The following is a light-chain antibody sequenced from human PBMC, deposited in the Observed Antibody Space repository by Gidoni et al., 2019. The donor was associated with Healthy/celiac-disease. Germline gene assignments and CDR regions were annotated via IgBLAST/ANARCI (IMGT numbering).Light chain of an antibody. V-gene: IGLV6-57*04. CDR2: EDN. J-gene: IGLJ7*01. Sequence: NFMPTQPHSVSESPGKTVTISCTRSSGSIASNYVQWYQQRPGSAPTTVIYEDNQRPSGVPDRFSGSIDSSSNSASLTISGLKTEDEADYYWQSYDSSSVVFGGGTQLTVL. CDR3: QSYDSSSVV. CDR1: SGSIASNY.